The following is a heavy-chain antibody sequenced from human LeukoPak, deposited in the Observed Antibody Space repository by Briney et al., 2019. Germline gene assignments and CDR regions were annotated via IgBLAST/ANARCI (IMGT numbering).Heavy chain of an antibody. CDR2: ISGSGGST. D-gene: IGHD3/OR15-3a*01. Sequence: GGSLRLSCAASGFTFSSYAMSWVRQAPGKVLEWVSAISGSGGSTYYADSAKGRFTISRDNSKNTLYLQMNSLRAEDTAVYYCAKDRDDFPIVNDYWGQGTLVTVSS. J-gene: IGHJ4*02. CDR1: GFTFSSYA. V-gene: IGHV3-23*01. CDR3: AKDRDDFPIVNDY.